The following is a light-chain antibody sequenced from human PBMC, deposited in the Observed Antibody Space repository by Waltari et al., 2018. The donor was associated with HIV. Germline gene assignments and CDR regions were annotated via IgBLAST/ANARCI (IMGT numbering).Light chain of an antibody. CDR3: QQYNAWPRT. CDR2: GAS. V-gene: IGKV3-15*01. Sequence: EIVMTQSPATLSVSPGGRATLSCRASQRVSSSLVWYQHKPGQAPRLLLYGASARATGIPARFSGSGSGTEFTLTINSLQSEDFAVYYCQQYNAWPRTFGQGTKVEVK. CDR1: QRVSSS. J-gene: IGKJ1*01.